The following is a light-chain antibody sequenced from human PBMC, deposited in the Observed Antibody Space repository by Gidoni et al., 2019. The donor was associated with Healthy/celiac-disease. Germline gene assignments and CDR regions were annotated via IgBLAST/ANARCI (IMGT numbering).Light chain of an antibody. CDR3: QQYDNLPRYT. V-gene: IGKV1-33*01. CDR1: QDISNY. J-gene: IGKJ2*01. Sequence: DIQMTQSPSSLSAAVVDRVTITCQASQDISNYLNWYQQKPGKAPKLLSYDASNLETWVPSRFSGCGSGTDFTFTISILQPEDIATYYCQQYDNLPRYTFGQGTKLEIK. CDR2: DAS.